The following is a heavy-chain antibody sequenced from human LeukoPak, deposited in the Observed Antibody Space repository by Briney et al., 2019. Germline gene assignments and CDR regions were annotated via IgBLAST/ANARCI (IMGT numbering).Heavy chain of an antibody. J-gene: IGHJ4*02. D-gene: IGHD6-13*01. CDR3: TRGPTREQQLPFRY. CDR1: GFTFGDYA. V-gene: IGHV3-49*04. Sequence: GGSLRLSCTASGFTFGDYAMGWVRQAPGKGLEWVGFIRSKAYGGTTEYAASVKGRFTISRDDSKSIAYLQMNSLKTEDTAVYYCTRGPTREQQLPFRYWGQGTLVTVSS. CDR2: IRSKAYGGTT.